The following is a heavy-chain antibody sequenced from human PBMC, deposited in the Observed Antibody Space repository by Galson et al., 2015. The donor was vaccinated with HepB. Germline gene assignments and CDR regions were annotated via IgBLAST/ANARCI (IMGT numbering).Heavy chain of an antibody. D-gene: IGHD3-22*01. CDR3: ARMLCGSGSTQNFDY. CDR2: IDWDDDR. V-gene: IGHV2-70*17. J-gene: IGHJ4*02. Sequence: PALVKPTQTLTLTCTFSGLSLNTRGMCVTWIRQPPGKALEWLARIDWDDDRFSSTSLKTRLTISKDTSKTPVVLTMTNVDPVDTATYYCARMLCGSGSTQNFDYWGQGTLVTVSS. CDR1: GLSLNTRGMC.